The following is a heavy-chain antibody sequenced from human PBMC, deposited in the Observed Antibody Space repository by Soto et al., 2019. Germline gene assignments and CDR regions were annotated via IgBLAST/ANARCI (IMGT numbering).Heavy chain of an antibody. D-gene: IGHD3-10*01. V-gene: IGHV4-31*03. Sequence: QVQLQESGPGLVKPSQTLSLTCTVSGGSISSGGYYWSWIRQHPGKGPEWIGYIYYSGSTYYNPCLKSRVTISVDTSKNQFSLKLSSVTAADTAVYYCAREGPVGYYGSGSYRNWFDPWGQGTLVTVSS. CDR3: AREGPVGYYGSGSYRNWFDP. J-gene: IGHJ5*02. CDR2: IYYSGST. CDR1: GGSISSGGYY.